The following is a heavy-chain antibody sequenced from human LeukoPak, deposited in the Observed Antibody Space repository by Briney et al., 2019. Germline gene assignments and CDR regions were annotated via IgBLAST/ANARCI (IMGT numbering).Heavy chain of an antibody. CDR3: ARDGGDGSGYYYYDY. Sequence: ASVKVSCTASGYTFTTSHIHWVRQAPGQEREGMGRIMPSGGRTSHAQKLQARVTMTSDTSTSTDSMELSSLNSEDTAVYYCARDGGDGSGYYYYDYWGQGTLVTVS. V-gene: IGHV1-46*04. CDR2: IMPSGGRT. J-gene: IGHJ4*02. CDR1: GYTFTTSH. D-gene: IGHD3-22*01.